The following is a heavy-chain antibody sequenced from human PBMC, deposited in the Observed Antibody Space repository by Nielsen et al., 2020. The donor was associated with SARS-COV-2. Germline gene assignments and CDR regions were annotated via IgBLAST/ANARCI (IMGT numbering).Heavy chain of an antibody. CDR1: GFTFSSYD. Sequence: GESLKISCAASGFTFSSYDMHWVRQATGKGLKWVSAIGTAGDTYYPGSVKGRFTISRENAKNSLYLQMNSLRAGDTAVYYCARGSLDAFDIWGQGTMVTVSS. V-gene: IGHV3-13*04. J-gene: IGHJ3*02. CDR3: ARGSLDAFDI. CDR2: IGTAGDT.